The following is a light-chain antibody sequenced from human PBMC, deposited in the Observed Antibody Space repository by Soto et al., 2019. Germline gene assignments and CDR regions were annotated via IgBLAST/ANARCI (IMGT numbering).Light chain of an antibody. Sequence: EIVMTQSPATLSVSPGKRATLSCRASESVSFNLAWYQQKPGQAPRLLIYGASSRATGVPARFSGSGSGTEFTLTISSLQSEDFAVYYCQQYNNFTPWTFGHGTKVEIK. CDR3: QQYNNFTPWT. CDR1: ESVSFN. CDR2: GAS. J-gene: IGKJ1*01. V-gene: IGKV3-15*01.